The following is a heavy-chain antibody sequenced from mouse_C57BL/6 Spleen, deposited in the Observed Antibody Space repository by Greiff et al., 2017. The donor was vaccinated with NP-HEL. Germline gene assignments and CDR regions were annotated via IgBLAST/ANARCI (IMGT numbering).Heavy chain of an antibody. Sequence: EVQLVESGGGLVKPGGSLKLSCAASGFTFSSYAMSWVRQTPEKRLEWVATISDGGSYTYYPDNVKGRVTISRDNATNNLYLQMSHLKSEDTAMYYCARDTGGYDGGFAYWGQGTLVTVSA. CDR2: ISDGGSYT. CDR3: ARDTGGYDGGFAY. D-gene: IGHD2-2*01. V-gene: IGHV5-4*01. CDR1: GFTFSSYA. J-gene: IGHJ3*01.